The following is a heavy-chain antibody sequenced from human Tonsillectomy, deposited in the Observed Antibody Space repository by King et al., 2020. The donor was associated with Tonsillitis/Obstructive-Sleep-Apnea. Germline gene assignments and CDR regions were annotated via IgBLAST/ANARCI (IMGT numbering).Heavy chain of an antibody. CDR1: GGTFSSYA. CDR3: ALGGNDYGDYYYYYGMDV. D-gene: IGHD4-17*01. J-gene: IGHJ6*02. CDR2: IIPILGIA. Sequence: QLVQSGAEVKKPGSSVKVSCKASGGTFSSYAISWVRQAPGQGLEWMGGIIPILGIANYAQKFQGRVTITADKSTSTAYMELSSLRSEDTAVYYCALGGNDYGDYYYYYGMDVWGQGTTVTVSS. V-gene: IGHV1-69*10.